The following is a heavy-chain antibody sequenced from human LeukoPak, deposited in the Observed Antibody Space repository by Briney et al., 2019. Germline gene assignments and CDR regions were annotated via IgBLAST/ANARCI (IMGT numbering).Heavy chain of an antibody. CDR1: GYIFASYW. V-gene: IGHV5-51*01. Sequence: GESLKISCKAAGYIFASYWIGWVRQMPGKGLEGMGVIYPSDSDTRYSPSFQGQVTFSVDQSTNTAFLQWSTLRASDSAIYYCARQKYCSGASCFVVTDPFEYWGQGTLVIVSA. CDR3: ARQKYCSGASCFVVTDPFEY. CDR2: IYPSDSDT. J-gene: IGHJ4*02. D-gene: IGHD2-15*01.